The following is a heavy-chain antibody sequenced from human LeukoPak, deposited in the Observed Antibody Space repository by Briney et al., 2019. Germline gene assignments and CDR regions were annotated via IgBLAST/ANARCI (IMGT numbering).Heavy chain of an antibody. D-gene: IGHD2-21*01. Sequence: ASVKVSCKASGYTFTSYDINWVRQATGQGLEWMGWMNPNSGNTGYAQKFQGRVTITRNTSISTAYMELSSLRSEDTAVYYCARGAAYCGGDCYGYWGQGTLVTVSS. CDR1: GYTFTSYD. CDR2: MNPNSGNT. J-gene: IGHJ4*02. CDR3: ARGAAYCGGDCYGY. V-gene: IGHV1-8*03.